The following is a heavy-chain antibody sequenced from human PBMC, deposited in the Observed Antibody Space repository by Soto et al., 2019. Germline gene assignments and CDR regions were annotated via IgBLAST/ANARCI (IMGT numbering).Heavy chain of an antibody. Sequence: PGGSLRLSCAASGFTFSSYGMHWVRQAPGKGLEWVAVISYDGSNKYYADSVKGRFTISRDNSKNTLYLQMNSLRAEDTAVYYCAKDPYYDILTGYYNEPGYFDYWGQGTLVTVSS. CDR3: AKDPYYDILTGYYNEPGYFDY. J-gene: IGHJ4*02. D-gene: IGHD3-9*01. CDR2: ISYDGSNK. CDR1: GFTFSSYG. V-gene: IGHV3-30*18.